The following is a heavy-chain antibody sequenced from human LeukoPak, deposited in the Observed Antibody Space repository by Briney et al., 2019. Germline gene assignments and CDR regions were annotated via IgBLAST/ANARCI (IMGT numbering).Heavy chain of an antibody. Sequence: GGSLRLSCAASGFTFSNYGMHWVRQAPGKGLEWVAVIWYDGTNKYYVDSVKGRFTISRDNSKNTLYLQMNSLRAEDTAVYYCAKDRVKGLSSDYWGQGTLVTVSS. J-gene: IGHJ4*02. CDR3: AKDRVKGLSSDY. CDR2: IWYDGTNK. V-gene: IGHV3-33*06. D-gene: IGHD2-8*01. CDR1: GFTFSNYG.